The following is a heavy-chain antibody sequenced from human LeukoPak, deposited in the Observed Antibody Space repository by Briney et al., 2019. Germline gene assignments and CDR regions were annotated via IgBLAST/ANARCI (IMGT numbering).Heavy chain of an antibody. CDR3: ARGPRVFGVVLSSHWFFDV. CDR1: GYTFSSYD. J-gene: IGHJ2*01. Sequence: VSVKVSCTASGYTFSSYDINWVRQAAGQGLEWMGWMNPKTGNTGYAQKFQGRLSFTRNTSINTAYMELSSLRSEDTAVYYCARGPRVFGVVLSSHWFFDVWGRGTLVTVSS. V-gene: IGHV1-8*01. CDR2: MNPKTGNT. D-gene: IGHD3-3*01.